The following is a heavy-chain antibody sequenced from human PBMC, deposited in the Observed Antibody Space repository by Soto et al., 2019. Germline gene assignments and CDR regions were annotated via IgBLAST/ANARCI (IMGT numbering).Heavy chain of an antibody. V-gene: IGHV5-51*01. CDR3: ASTADTFDYYYGMDV. CDR1: GYSFTSYW. CDR2: IYPGDSDT. J-gene: IGHJ6*02. Sequence: PGESLKISCKGSGYSFTSYWIGWVRQMPGKGLEWMGIIYPGDSDTRYSPSFQGQVTISADKSISTAYLQWSSLKASDTAMYYCASTADTFDYYYGMDVWGQGTTVTVSS. D-gene: IGHD3-16*01.